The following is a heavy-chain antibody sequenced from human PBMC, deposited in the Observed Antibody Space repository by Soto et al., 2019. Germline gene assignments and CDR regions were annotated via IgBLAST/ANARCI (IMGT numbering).Heavy chain of an antibody. CDR1: GFTFSSYA. CDR2: ISYDGSNK. J-gene: IGHJ4*02. CDR3: ARVPYYYDSSGYYGY. V-gene: IGHV3-30-3*01. Sequence: PVGSLRLSCAASGFTFSSYAMYWVRQAPGKGLEWVAVISYDGSNKYYADSVKGRFTISRDNSKNTLYLQMNSLRAEDTAVYYCARVPYYYDSSGYYGYWGQGTLVTVSS. D-gene: IGHD3-22*01.